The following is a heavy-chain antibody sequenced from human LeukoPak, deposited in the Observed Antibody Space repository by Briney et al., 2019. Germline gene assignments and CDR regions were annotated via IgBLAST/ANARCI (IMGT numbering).Heavy chain of an antibody. J-gene: IGHJ4*02. Sequence: GGSLRLSCAAYGFTFSSYWMSWVRQAPGKGLEWVANIRQDGSEKYYVDSVKGRFTISRDNSKNTQYLQMNSLRVEDTAVYYCAKGGLRLQNPIHYWGQGTLVTVSS. CDR2: IRQDGSEK. D-gene: IGHD6-25*01. CDR3: AKGGLRLQNPIHY. V-gene: IGHV3-7*03. CDR1: GFTFSSYW.